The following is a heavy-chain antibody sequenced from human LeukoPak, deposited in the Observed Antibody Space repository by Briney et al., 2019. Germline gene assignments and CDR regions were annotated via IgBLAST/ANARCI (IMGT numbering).Heavy chain of an antibody. J-gene: IGHJ3*02. CDR2: ISSGSSHM. Sequence: GGSLRLSCAASGFTFSSYSMNWVRQAPGMGLEWVSFISSGSSHMYYADSLKGRFSISRDNSKNTLYLQMNSLRAEDTAVYYCAREGLWFGELLHDAFDIWGQGTMVTVSS. CDR1: GFTFSSYS. V-gene: IGHV3-21*01. D-gene: IGHD3-10*01. CDR3: AREGLWFGELLHDAFDI.